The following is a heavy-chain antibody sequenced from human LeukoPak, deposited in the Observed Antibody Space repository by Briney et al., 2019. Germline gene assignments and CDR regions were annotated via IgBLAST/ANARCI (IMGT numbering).Heavy chain of an antibody. J-gene: IGHJ4*02. D-gene: IGHD1-14*01. V-gene: IGHV3-15*01. CDR2: IKRKTDGGTT. Sequence: GGSLRLSCAASGFTFSDAWMSWVRQAPGKGLEWIGRIKRKTDGGTTDYAAPVKGRFTISRDDSKNTLYLQTNSLKIEDTAVYHCTDPTRQGPHYWGQGTLVTVSS. CDR3: TDPTRQGPHY. CDR1: GFTFSDAW.